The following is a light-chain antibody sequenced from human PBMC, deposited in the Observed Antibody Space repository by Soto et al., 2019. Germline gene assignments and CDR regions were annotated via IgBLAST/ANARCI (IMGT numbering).Light chain of an antibody. J-gene: IGLJ3*02. Sequence: QSALTQPASVSGSPGQSITISCTGTSSDIGGHNYVSWYQQHPGKAPKLMTYEVSNRPSGVSNRFSGSKSGNTASLTISGLQAEDEADYYCSSYTSSNFWVFGEGTKLTVL. CDR2: EVS. V-gene: IGLV2-14*01. CDR3: SSYTSSNFWV. CDR1: SSDIGGHNY.